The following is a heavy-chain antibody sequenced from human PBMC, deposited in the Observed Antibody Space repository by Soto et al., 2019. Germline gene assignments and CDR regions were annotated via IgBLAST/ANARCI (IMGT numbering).Heavy chain of an antibody. Sequence: TSETLSLTCAVSGGSISSGGYSWSWIRQPPGKGLEWIGYIYHSGSTYYNPSLKSRVTISVDTSKKQFSLRLSSVTAADTAVYYCARVNSARPLSALVAFDYWGQGTLVTVSS. CDR3: ARVNSARPLSALVAFDY. D-gene: IGHD5-12*01. J-gene: IGHJ4*02. CDR1: GGSISSGGYS. CDR2: IYHSGST. V-gene: IGHV4-30-2*01.